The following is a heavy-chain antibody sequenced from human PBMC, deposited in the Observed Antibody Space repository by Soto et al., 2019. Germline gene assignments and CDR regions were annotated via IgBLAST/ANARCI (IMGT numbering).Heavy chain of an antibody. CDR3: ASQRRTDGRWEFANYYGMDV. V-gene: IGHV4-34*12. CDR2: IIHSEST. CDR1: GGSFSAYY. D-gene: IGHD1-26*01. Sequence: SETLSLTCAVYGGSFSAYYWSWVRQPPGRGLEWIGEIIHSESTKYNPSPKSRVTISVDTSKNQFSLKLSSVTAADTAVYYCASQRRTDGRWEFANYYGMDVWGQGTPVTVSS. J-gene: IGHJ6*02.